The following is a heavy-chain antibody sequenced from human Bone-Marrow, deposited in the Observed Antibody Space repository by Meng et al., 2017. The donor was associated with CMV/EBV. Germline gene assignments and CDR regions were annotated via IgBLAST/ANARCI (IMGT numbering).Heavy chain of an antibody. J-gene: IGHJ4*02. Sequence: TYVMNWVRQAPGKGLEWVSAMSASGGSTYYADSMKGRFTISRDNSKNTLYLQMHSLRAEDTAVYFCAKDPGTWGNDFWSGNNYYFDYWGQGTLVTVSS. V-gene: IGHV3-23*01. CDR3: AKDPGTWGNDFWSGNNYYFDY. D-gene: IGHD3-3*01. CDR1: TYV. CDR2: MSASGGST.